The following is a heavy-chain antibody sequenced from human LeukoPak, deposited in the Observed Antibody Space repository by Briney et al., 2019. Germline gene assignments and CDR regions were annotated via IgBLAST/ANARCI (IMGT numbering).Heavy chain of an antibody. J-gene: IGHJ4*02. CDR1: GYTFTSYD. CDR3: ARSSSTSLDGFDY. D-gene: IGHD2-2*01. CDR2: MNPNSGNT. Sequence: VASVKVSCKASGYTFTSYDINWVRQATGQGLEWMGWMNPNSGNTGYAQKFQGRVTMTRNTSISTAYMELSSLRSEDMAVYYCARSSSTSLDGFDYWGQGTLVTVSS. V-gene: IGHV1-8*01.